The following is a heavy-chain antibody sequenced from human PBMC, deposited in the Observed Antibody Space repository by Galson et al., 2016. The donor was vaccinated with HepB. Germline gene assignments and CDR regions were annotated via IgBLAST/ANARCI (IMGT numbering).Heavy chain of an antibody. D-gene: IGHD1-26*01. CDR1: GYTFTIYA. CDR2: INTGNGNT. CDR3: ARDSGSPNWFDP. Sequence: SVKVSCKASGYTFTIYAMHWVRQAPGQRLEWMGWINTGNGNTKYSQKFQGRVTISRDTSASTAYMELRSLRSEDTAVYYCARDSGSPNWFDPWGQGTLVTVSS. J-gene: IGHJ5*02. V-gene: IGHV1-3*04.